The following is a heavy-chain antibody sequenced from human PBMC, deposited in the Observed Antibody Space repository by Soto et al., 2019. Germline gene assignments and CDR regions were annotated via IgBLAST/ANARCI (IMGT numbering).Heavy chain of an antibody. J-gene: IGHJ2*01. Sequence: ASAKVSCKASGYTFTSYGISWVRQAPGQGLEWMGWISAYNGNTNYAQKLQGRVTMTTDTSTSTAYMELRSLRSDDTAVYYCARDRWESPVWDFDLWGRGTLVTVPS. V-gene: IGHV1-18*01. CDR3: ARDRWESPVWDFDL. CDR2: ISAYNGNT. CDR1: GYTFTSYG. D-gene: IGHD1-26*01.